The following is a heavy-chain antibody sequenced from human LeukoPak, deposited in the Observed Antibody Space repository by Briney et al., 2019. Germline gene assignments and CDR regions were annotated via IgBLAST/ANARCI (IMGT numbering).Heavy chain of an antibody. D-gene: IGHD5-18*01. J-gene: IGHJ5*02. CDR3: ASSGYSYGHNWFDP. CDR1: GGTFSSYA. CDR2: IIPIFGTA. V-gene: IGHV1-69*01. Sequence: ASVKVSCKASGGTFSSYAISWVRQAPGQGLEWMGGIIPIFGTASYAQKFQGRVTITADESTSTAYMELSSLRSEDTAVYYCASSGYSYGHNWFDPWGQGTLVTVSS.